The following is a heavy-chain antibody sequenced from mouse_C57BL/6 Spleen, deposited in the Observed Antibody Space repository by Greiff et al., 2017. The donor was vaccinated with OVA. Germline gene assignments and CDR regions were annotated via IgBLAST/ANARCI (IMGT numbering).Heavy chain of an antibody. CDR2: IDPENGDT. J-gene: IGHJ3*01. D-gene: IGHD1-1*01. CDR1: GFNIKDDY. V-gene: IGHV14-4*01. Sequence: PLQQSGAELVRPGASVKLSCTASGFNIKDDYMHWVKQRPEQGLEWIGWIDPENGDTEYASKFQGKATITADTSSNTAYLQLSSLTSEDTAVYYCTTYYGSSLFAYWGQGTLVTVSA. CDR3: TTYYGSSLFAY.